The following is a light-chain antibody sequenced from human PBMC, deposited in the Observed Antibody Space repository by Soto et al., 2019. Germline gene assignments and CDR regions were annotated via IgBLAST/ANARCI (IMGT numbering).Light chain of an antibody. CDR1: SGTIASNY. CDR2: ENS. Sequence: NFMLTQPHSVSESPGKKVTISCTRSSGTIASNYVQWYQHRPGSAPTTVIYENSQRPSGVPDRFSGSIDSSSNSASLTISGLKTEDEADYYCQSYDSSTNWVFGGGTKLTVL. V-gene: IGLV6-57*04. CDR3: QSYDSSTNWV. J-gene: IGLJ3*02.